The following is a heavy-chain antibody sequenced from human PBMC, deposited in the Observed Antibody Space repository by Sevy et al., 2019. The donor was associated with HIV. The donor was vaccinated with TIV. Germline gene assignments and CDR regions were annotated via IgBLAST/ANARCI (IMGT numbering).Heavy chain of an antibody. CDR2: TRNKADAYTT. CDR1: GFTFSDHY. Sequence: GGSLRLSCVASGFTFSDHYMEWVRQAPGKGLEWVGRTRNKADAYTTEYAASVKGRFTISRDESQNSLYVQMNSLKAEVTAVYYCATHAGIAAAGRVFDYWGHGTLVTVSS. D-gene: IGHD6-13*01. J-gene: IGHJ4*03. CDR3: ATHAGIAAAGRVFDY. V-gene: IGHV3-72*01.